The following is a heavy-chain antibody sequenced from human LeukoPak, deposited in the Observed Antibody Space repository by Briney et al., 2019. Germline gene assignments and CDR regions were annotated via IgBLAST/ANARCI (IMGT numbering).Heavy chain of an antibody. Sequence: ASVKVSCKVSGYTLTELSMHWVRQAPGKGLEWMGGFDPEDGETIYAQKFQGRVTMTEDTSTDTAYMELSSLRSEDTAVYYCATDLNVVVPAAIRSYYMDVWGKGTTVTVSS. D-gene: IGHD2-2*01. V-gene: IGHV1-24*01. CDR2: FDPEDGET. J-gene: IGHJ6*03. CDR1: GYTLTELS. CDR3: ATDLNVVVPAAIRSYYMDV.